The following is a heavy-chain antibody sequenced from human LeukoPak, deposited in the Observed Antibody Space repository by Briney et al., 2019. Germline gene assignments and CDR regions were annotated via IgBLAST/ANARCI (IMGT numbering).Heavy chain of an antibody. D-gene: IGHD3-22*01. CDR2: IYYSGST. CDR3: ARDSYYYDSSGYYRYDY. Sequence: PSETLSLTCTVSGGSISSYYWSWIRQPPGKGLEWIGYIYYSGSTNYNPSLKSRVTISVKTSKNQFSLKLRSVTAADTAVYYCARDSYYYDSSGYYRYDYWGQGTLVTVSS. V-gene: IGHV4-59*01. J-gene: IGHJ4*02. CDR1: GGSISSYY.